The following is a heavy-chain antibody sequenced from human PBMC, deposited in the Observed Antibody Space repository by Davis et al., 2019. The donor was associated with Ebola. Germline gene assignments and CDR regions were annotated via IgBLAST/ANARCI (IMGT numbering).Heavy chain of an antibody. CDR2: IKSDGSDT. V-gene: IGHV3-74*01. D-gene: IGHD4-17*01. Sequence: GESLKISCGGSGFTFSTYWMHWVRQAPGKGLVWVSLIKSDGSDTRYADSVKGRFTISRDNAKNTLYLQMNSLRAEDTAVYYCARAYAYGMDVWGKGTTVTVSS. CDR3: ARAYAYGMDV. J-gene: IGHJ6*04. CDR1: GFTFSTYW.